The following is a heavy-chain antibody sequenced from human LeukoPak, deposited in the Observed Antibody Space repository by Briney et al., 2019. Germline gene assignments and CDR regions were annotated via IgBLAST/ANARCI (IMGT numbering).Heavy chain of an antibody. V-gene: IGHV1-46*01. CDR3: ARKLGDLDY. J-gene: IGHJ4*02. D-gene: IGHD3-10*01. Sequence: ASVKVSCKASGYTFTSYYMHWVRQAPGQGLEWMGIINPSGGSTSYAQKFQGRVTMTRDMSTSTAYMELRSLRSDDTAVYYCARKLGDLDYWGQGTLVTVSS. CDR1: GYTFTSYY. CDR2: INPSGGST.